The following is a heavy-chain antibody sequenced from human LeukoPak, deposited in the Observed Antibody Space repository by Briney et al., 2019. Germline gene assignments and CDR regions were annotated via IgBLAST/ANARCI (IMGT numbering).Heavy chain of an antibody. CDR3: ARVSGFTLYGSGSYPYDY. J-gene: IGHJ4*02. CDR1: GGSFSGYY. V-gene: IGHV4-34*01. D-gene: IGHD3-10*01. CDR2: INHSGST. Sequence: SETLSLTCAVYGGSFSGYYWSWIRQPPGKGLEWIGEINHSGSTNYNPSLKSRVTISVDTSKNQFSLKLSSVTAADTAVHYCARVSGFTLYGSGSYPYDYWGQGTLVTVSS.